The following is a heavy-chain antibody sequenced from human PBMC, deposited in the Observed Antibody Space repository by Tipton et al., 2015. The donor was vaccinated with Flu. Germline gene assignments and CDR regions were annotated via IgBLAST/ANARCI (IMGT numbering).Heavy chain of an antibody. J-gene: IGHJ4*02. D-gene: IGHD2-2*01. CDR2: MNSDGSTT. CDR1: GFIFSSYW. Sequence: SLRLSCEASGFIFSSYWMHWVRQVPGKGLVWLSGMNSDGSTTNYADSVKGRFSISRDNAKNTLYLQMNSLRAEDTAVYYCARTRGGYCTSSSCYADYFDYWGQGTLVTVSS. CDR3: ARTRGGYCTSSSCYADYFDY. V-gene: IGHV3-74*01.